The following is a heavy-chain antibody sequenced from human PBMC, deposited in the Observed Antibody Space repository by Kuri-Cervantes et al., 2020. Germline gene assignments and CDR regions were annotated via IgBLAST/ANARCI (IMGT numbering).Heavy chain of an antibody. Sequence: SVKVSCKASGYTFTYRYLHWVRQAPGQALEWMGWITPFNGNTNYAQKFQDRVTITRDRSMSTAYMELSSLRSEDTAMYYCARGYGSYYMDVWGKGTTVTVSS. CDR3: ARGYGSYYMDV. V-gene: IGHV1-45*02. D-gene: IGHD3-10*01. J-gene: IGHJ6*03. CDR1: GYTFTYRY. CDR2: ITPFNGNT.